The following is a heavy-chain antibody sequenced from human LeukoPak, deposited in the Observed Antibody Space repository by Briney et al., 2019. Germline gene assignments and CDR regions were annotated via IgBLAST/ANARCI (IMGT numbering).Heavy chain of an antibody. V-gene: IGHV3-23*01. Sequence: GGSLRLSCAASGFTFSSYWMSWVRQAPGKGLEWVSAISGSGGSTYYADSVEGRFTISRDNSKNTLYLQMNSLRAEDTAVYYCAKDPTAAEFDWFDPWGQGTLVTVSS. D-gene: IGHD6-13*01. CDR1: GFTFSSYW. CDR2: ISGSGGST. J-gene: IGHJ5*02. CDR3: AKDPTAAEFDWFDP.